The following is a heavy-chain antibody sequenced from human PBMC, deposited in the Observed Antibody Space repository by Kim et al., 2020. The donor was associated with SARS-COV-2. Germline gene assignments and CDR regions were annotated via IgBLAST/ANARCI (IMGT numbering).Heavy chain of an antibody. Sequence: ASVKVSCKASGYNFENYGITWVRQAPGQGLECMGWINTYNNDSRYVQKFQGRISMTADRSTNTVYMELRDLRPDDTAVYYCAKDVWFGDSAPSWFDPWGQGTPVAVSS. CDR2: INTYNNDS. J-gene: IGHJ5*02. CDR3: AKDVWFGDSAPSWFDP. CDR1: GYNFENYG. D-gene: IGHD3-10*01. V-gene: IGHV1-18*04.